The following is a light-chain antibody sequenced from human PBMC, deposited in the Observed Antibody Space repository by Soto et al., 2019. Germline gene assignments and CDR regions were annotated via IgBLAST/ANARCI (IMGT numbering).Light chain of an antibody. CDR2: DVS. J-gene: IGLJ1*01. V-gene: IGLV2-11*01. Sequence: QSALTPPRSVSWSPGQSVTISCSWTSYCVGIYTYVPWYQQHPDKSPQLLIYDVSNRPSGVPDRCSGSNAGNTPSLTIPGLQADDEHDYYCCSYAGTYSYVFGNGTKVTGL. CDR1: SYCVGIYTY. CDR3: CSYAGTYSYV.